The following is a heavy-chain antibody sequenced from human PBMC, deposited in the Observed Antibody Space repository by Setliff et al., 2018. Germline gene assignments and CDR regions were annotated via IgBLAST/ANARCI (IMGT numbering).Heavy chain of an antibody. D-gene: IGHD2-15*01. J-gene: IGHJ4*02. CDR1: GDSMSGAS. Sequence: SETLSLTCSVSGDSMSGASIWGWNRHPPGRGLEFRGYVCPNGASKYDPSFKSRLTMSGDTSKTQFSRKLNSMTTADTAMYYCARENGYCSGGAGDFMFDYWGQGTLVTV. CDR2: VCPNGAS. CDR3: ARENGYCSGGAGDFMFDY. V-gene: IGHV4-59*01.